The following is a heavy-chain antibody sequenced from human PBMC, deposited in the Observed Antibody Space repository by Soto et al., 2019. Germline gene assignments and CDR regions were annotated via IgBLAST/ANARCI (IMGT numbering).Heavy chain of an antibody. J-gene: IGHJ6*02. CDR1: GFPFSTYP. V-gene: IGHV3-30*04. CDR2: ISFDGSRT. D-gene: IGHD3-3*01. Sequence: PGGSLRLSCAASGFPFSTYPIHWVRQAPGKGLEWVALISFDGSRTYYADSVEGRFTISRDNSKNTLSLEMNSLRAEDTAVYYCAKGSADIWYDFWSGDYYGMDVWGQGTTVTVSS. CDR3: AKGSADIWYDFWSGDYYGMDV.